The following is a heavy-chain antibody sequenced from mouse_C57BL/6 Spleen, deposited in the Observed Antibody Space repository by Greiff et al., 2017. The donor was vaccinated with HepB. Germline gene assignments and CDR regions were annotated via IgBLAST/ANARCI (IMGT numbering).Heavy chain of an antibody. D-gene: IGHD2-14*01. V-gene: IGHV1-69*01. CDR2: IDPSASYT. J-gene: IGHJ3*01. CDR3: ASGGYHIPLAY. CDR1: GYTFTSYW. Sequence: QVQLQQPGAELVMPGASVKLSCKASGYTFTSYWMHWVKQRPGQGLEWIGEIDPSASYTNYNQTFKGKSTLTVDKSSSTAYMQLSSLTSEDSAVYYCASGGYHIPLAYWGQGTLSLSLQ.